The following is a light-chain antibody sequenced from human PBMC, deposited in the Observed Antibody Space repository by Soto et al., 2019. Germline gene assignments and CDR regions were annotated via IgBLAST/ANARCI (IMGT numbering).Light chain of an antibody. CDR2: AAS. CDR1: QGIRNS. V-gene: IGKV1-27*01. Sequence: DIQMTQSPSFLSASAGERVTLTCRASQGIRNSLAWYQHKPGKVPKLLIYAASNLYSGVSSRFSGSGSGTDFTLTIGSLEPEDVAVYYCQQHSSVPFTFGGGTKVEIK. J-gene: IGKJ4*01. CDR3: QQHSSVPFT.